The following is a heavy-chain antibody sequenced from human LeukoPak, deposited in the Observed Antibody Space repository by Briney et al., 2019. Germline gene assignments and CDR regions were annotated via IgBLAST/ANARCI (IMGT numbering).Heavy chain of an antibody. Sequence: GGSLRLSCAASGFTFSNYAMSWVRQAPGEGLEWVSAITASGSSTYYADSVKGRFTISRDNSKNTLYLQMSSLRAEDTALYYCARDYPTFGVVTIFXXWGQXALXT. J-gene: IGHJ4*02. V-gene: IGHV3-23*01. D-gene: IGHD3-3*01. CDR1: GFTFSNYA. CDR3: ARDYPTFGVVTIFXX. CDR2: ITASGSST.